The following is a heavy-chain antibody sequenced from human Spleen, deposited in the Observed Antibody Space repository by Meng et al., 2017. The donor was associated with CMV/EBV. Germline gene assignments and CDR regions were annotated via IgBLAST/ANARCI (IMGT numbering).Heavy chain of an antibody. CDR2: ISSDGRKS. V-gene: IGHV3-11*01. Sequence: GESLKISCAASKFTFRDYYMSWIRQAPGKGLEWVSSISSDGRKSYYAESVKGRFTISRDNAKNSLHLQMNSLRGEDTAVYYCAKSIYRNDDFHFYGMDVWGQGTKVTVSS. J-gene: IGHJ6*02. CDR1: KFTFRDYY. D-gene: IGHD2-21*01. CDR3: AKSIYRNDDFHFYGMDV.